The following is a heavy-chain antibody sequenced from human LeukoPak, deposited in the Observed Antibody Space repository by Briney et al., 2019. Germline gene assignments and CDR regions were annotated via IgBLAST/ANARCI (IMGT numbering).Heavy chain of an antibody. J-gene: IGHJ4*02. V-gene: IGHV3-23*01. CDR3: AKDISWGSYIS. CDR1: GFTFSSYG. CDR2: ISGSGGTT. Sequence: GGTLRLSCAASGFTFSSYGVNWVRQAPGKGLEWVSGISGSGGTTYYADSVKGRFTISRDNSKNTLYLQMNSPRAEDTAVYYCAKDISWGSYISWGQGTLVTVSS. D-gene: IGHD3-16*01.